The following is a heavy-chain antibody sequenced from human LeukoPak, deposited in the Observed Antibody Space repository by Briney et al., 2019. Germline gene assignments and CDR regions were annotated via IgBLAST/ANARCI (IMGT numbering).Heavy chain of an antibody. CDR3: AKDQVVRGLYYMDV. CDR1: GFTFSSYG. J-gene: IGHJ6*03. CDR2: ISGSGGST. D-gene: IGHD3-10*01. Sequence: PGGSLRLFCAASGFTFSSYGMSWVRQAPGKGLEWVSAISGSGGSTYYADSVKSRFTISRDNSKNTLYLQMNSLRAEDTAVYYCAKDQVVRGLYYMDVWGKGTTVTISS. V-gene: IGHV3-23*01.